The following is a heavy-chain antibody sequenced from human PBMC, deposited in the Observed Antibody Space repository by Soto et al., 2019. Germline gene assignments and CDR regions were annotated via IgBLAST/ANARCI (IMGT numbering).Heavy chain of an antibody. D-gene: IGHD1-1*01. V-gene: IGHV4-34*01. Sequence: SETLSLTCAVSGGSLSYYYWPWIRQSPGKGLEWIGEIHPSGSTYYNPSLRSRVTISVDTSKNQFSLKLTSLTAADTAIYYCARGRDEYKLGNVWGHGTTVTVSS. CDR2: IHPSGST. J-gene: IGHJ6*02. CDR1: GGSLSYYY. CDR3: ARGRDEYKLGNV.